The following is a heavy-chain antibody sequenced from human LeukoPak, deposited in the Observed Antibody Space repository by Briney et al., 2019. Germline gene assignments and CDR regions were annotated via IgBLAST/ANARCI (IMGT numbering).Heavy chain of an antibody. V-gene: IGHV4-39*01. J-gene: IGHJ4*02. CDR3: ARNGTVTVSGTKFNYFDY. CDR2: IYYSGST. CDR1: GGSISSSSYY. Sequence: PSETLSLTCTVSGGSISSSSYYWGWIRQPPGKGLEWIGSIYYSGSTHYNPSLKSRLTIFVDTSKNQFSPKVNSVTAADTAVYYCARNGTVTVSGTKFNYFDYWGQGTLVTVSS. D-gene: IGHD4-17*01.